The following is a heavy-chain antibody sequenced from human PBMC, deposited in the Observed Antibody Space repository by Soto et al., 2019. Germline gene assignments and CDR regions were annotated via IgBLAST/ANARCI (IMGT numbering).Heavy chain of an antibody. CDR2: IYYSGST. CDR3: ARHPSNFWFDP. V-gene: IGHV4-39*01. CDR1: VGSISSSSYF. Sequence: ETLSLTCTVSVGSISSSSYFWGWIRQPPGKGLEWIGSIYYSGSTYYNPSLKSRVTVSVDTSKNQFSLKLSSVTAADTAVYYCARHPSNFWFDPWGQGTLVTVSS. D-gene: IGHD4-4*01. J-gene: IGHJ5*02.